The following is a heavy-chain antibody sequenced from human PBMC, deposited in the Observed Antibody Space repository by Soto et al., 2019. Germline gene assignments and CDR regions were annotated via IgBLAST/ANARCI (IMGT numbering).Heavy chain of an antibody. CDR2: IITIFGTA. CDR1: GGTFSSYT. D-gene: IGHD5-12*01. CDR3: ARGNHRWLQLWYFDL. Sequence: QVQLVQSGAEVKKPGSSVTVSCKASGGTFSSYTISWVRQAPGQGLEWMGGIITIFGTANYAPKFQGRVTITPNESTSTDYMELSSLRSEDTAVYYCARGNHRWLQLWYFDLWGSGTLVTVSS. J-gene: IGHJ2*01. V-gene: IGHV1-69*05.